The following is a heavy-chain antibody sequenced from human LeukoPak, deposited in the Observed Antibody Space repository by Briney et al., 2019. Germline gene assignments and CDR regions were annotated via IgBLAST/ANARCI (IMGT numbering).Heavy chain of an antibody. D-gene: IGHD1-26*01. CDR1: GGSISSYY. CDR3: ARTRYSGRYGDYFDY. Sequence: SETLSLTCTVSGGSISSYYWSWIRQPPGKGLEWIGYIYYSGSTNYNPSLKSRVTISVDTSKNQFSLKLSSVTAAETAVYYCARTRYSGRYGDYFDYWGQGTLLTVSS. CDR2: IYYSGST. J-gene: IGHJ4*02. V-gene: IGHV4-59*08.